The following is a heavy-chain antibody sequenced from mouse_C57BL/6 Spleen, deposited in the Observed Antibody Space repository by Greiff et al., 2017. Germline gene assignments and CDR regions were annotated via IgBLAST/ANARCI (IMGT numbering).Heavy chain of an antibody. CDR3: ATPYYYGNYYAMDY. CDR2: IHPSDSDT. D-gene: IGHD1-1*01. V-gene: IGHV1-74*01. CDR1: GYTFTSYW. J-gene: IGHJ4*01. Sequence: VQLQQPGAELVKPGASVKVSCKASGYTFTSYWMHWVKQRPGQGLEWIGRIHPSDSDTNYNQKFKGKATLTVDKSSSTAYMQLSSLTSEDSAVYYCATPYYYGNYYAMDYWGQGTSVTVSS.